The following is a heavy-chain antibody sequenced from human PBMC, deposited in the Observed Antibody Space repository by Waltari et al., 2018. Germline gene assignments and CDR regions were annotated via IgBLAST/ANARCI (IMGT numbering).Heavy chain of an antibody. Sequence: QVQLQESGPGLVKPSETLSLTCTVSGCSISSYYWSWLRQPPGKGLAWIGYIYYSGNTNYNPTLKSRVTISVDTSKNQFSLKLSSVTAADTAVYYCARQLMGLSWDPYGMDVWGQGTTVTVSS. D-gene: IGHD2-8*01. V-gene: IGHV4-59*08. CDR3: ARQLMGLSWDPYGMDV. J-gene: IGHJ6*02. CDR1: GCSISSYY. CDR2: IYYSGNT.